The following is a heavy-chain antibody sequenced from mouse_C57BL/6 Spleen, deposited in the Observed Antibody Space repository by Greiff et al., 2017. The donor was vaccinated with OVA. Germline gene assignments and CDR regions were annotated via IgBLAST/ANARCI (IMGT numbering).Heavy chain of an antibody. CDR3: ARGDYYGSSYDD. D-gene: IGHD1-1*01. Sequence: QLPGAELVLPGASVSMSCTASGSTFTCYWFTWAKLRPGQGLARFGVIYLGSGSTNYNEKFKGKATLTVDTSASTADMQLRSLRSEDAAVDYCARGDYYGSSYDDWGKGTTLTVSS. CDR2: IYLGSGST. CDR1: GSTFTCYW. V-gene: IGHV1-55*01. J-gene: IGHJ2*01.